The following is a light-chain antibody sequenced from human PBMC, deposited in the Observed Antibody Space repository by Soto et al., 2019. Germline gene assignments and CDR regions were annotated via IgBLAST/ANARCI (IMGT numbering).Light chain of an antibody. V-gene: IGLV2-14*01. CDR1: SSDVGDYNY. CDR3: SSYTNSSTLV. Sequence: SALTQPASVSGSPGQSITISCTGTSSDVGDYNYVSWYQQHPGKAPKVMIYDVSNRPSGVSNRFSGSKSGNTASLTISGRQAEDEDDYYCSSYTNSSTLVFGTGTKVTVL. CDR2: DVS. J-gene: IGLJ1*01.